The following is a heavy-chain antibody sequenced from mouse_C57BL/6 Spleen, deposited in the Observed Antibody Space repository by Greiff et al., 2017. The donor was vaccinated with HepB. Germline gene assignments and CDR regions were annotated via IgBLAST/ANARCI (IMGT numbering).Heavy chain of an antibody. CDR3: ASGSYPGFAY. D-gene: IGHD1-1*02. J-gene: IGHJ3*01. Sequence: VQLQQSGAELVKPGASVKISCKASGYAFSSYWMNWVKQRPGKGLEWIGQIYPGDGDTNYNVKFKGKATLTADTSSSTASMQLSSLNSEDSAVYFCASGSYPGFAYWGQGTLVTVSA. CDR2: IYPGDGDT. V-gene: IGHV1-80*01. CDR1: GYAFSSYW.